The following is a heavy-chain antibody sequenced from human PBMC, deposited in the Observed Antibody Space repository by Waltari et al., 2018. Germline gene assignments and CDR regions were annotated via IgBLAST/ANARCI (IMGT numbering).Heavy chain of an antibody. CDR3: ASISARGWFDP. Sequence: QVQLQESGPGLAKPSETLSLTCTVSGGSISTYYWRWIRQPAGKGLEWIGRIYTSGSTNYNPSLESRVTMSVDTSKNQFSLKLSSVTAADTAVYYCASISARGWFDPWGQGTLVTVSS. J-gene: IGHJ5*02. V-gene: IGHV4-4*07. CDR2: IYTSGST. D-gene: IGHD6-6*01. CDR1: GGSISTYY.